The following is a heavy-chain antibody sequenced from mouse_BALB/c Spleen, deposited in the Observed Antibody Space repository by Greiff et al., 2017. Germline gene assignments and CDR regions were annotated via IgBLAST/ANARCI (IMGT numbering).Heavy chain of an antibody. CDR3: ARQKYGNYEDYAMDY. Sequence: EVKLEESGGGLVQPGGSRKLSCAASGFTFSSFGMHWVRQAPEKGLEWVAYISSGSSTIYYADTVKGRFTISRDNPKNTLFLQMTSLRSEDTAMYYCARQKYGNYEDYAMDYWGQGTSVTVSS. CDR1: GFTFSSFG. V-gene: IGHV5-17*02. J-gene: IGHJ4*01. D-gene: IGHD2-10*02. CDR2: ISSGSSTI.